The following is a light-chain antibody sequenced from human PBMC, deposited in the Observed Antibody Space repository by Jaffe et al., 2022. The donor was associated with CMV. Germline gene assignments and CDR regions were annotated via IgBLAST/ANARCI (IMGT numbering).Light chain of an antibody. CDR1: QSVSDN. Sequence: EVVMTQSPATLSVSPGERVTLSCMASQSVSDNVAWYQQKPGQAPRLLIYGASTRATGIPARFSGSGSGTGFTLTISSLQSEDSAVYYCQQYHNWPPVTFGGGTKVEIK. CDR2: GAS. J-gene: IGKJ4*01. V-gene: IGKV3D-15*01. CDR3: QQYHNWPPVT.